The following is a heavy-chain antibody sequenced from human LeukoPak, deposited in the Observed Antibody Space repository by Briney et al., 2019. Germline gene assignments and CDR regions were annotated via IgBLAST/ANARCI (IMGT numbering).Heavy chain of an antibody. Sequence: PSETLSLTCTVSGGSISSSNHYWGWIRQPPGKGLEWIGSIHYSGSTHYNPSLKSRVTISVDTSKNQFSLKLSSVTAADTAVYYCARQYYNMGATPNWFDPWGQGTLVTVSS. CDR1: GGSISSSNHY. J-gene: IGHJ5*02. CDR2: IHYSGST. CDR3: ARQYYNMGATPNWFDP. V-gene: IGHV4-39*01. D-gene: IGHD1-26*01.